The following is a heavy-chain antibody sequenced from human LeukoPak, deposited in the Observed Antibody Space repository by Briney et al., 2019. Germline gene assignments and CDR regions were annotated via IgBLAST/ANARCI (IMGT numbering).Heavy chain of an antibody. Sequence: QAGGSLRLSCVASEFNFNADGIHWVRQASGKGLEWVGRVKRKSYNYATAYAASVKGRFTISRDDSKNTAYLQMNSLKTEDTAMYYCTSAAADLWGFHYWGRGTLVTVSS. V-gene: IGHV3-73*01. CDR1: EFNFNADG. J-gene: IGHJ4*02. CDR3: TSAAADLWGFHY. D-gene: IGHD6-13*01. CDR2: VKRKSYNYAT.